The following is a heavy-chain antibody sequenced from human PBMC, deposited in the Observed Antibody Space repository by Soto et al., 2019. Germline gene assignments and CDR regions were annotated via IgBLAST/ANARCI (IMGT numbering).Heavy chain of an antibody. CDR3: ARGGQDFWSGPFDY. Sequence: SETLSLTCTVSGGSISNYFCNWIRQPAGKGLEWIGRIDNSGSTNYNPSLKSRITMSADTSRNQFSLKLNSVTAADTAVYYCARGGQDFWSGPFDYWGQGALVTVS. D-gene: IGHD3-3*01. J-gene: IGHJ4*02. CDR1: GGSISNYF. V-gene: IGHV4-4*07. CDR2: IDNSGST.